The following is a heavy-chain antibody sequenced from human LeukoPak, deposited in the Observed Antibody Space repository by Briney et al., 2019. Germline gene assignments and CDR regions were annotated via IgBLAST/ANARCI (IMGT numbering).Heavy chain of an antibody. CDR2: INPNSGGT. D-gene: IGHD2-15*01. CDR3: ARAVVAVINWFDP. Sequence: TSVKVSCKASGYTFTGNYMHWVRQAPGQGLEWMGWINPNSGGTNYAQTFQGRVTITRDTPISTAYMELSRLRSDDTAVYYCARAVVAVINWFDPWGQGTLVTVSS. CDR1: GYTFTGNY. J-gene: IGHJ5*02. V-gene: IGHV1-2*02.